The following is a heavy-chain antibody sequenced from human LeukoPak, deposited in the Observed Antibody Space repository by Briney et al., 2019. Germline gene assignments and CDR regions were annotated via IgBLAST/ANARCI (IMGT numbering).Heavy chain of an antibody. D-gene: IGHD3-9*01. CDR2: ISSSSSYI. J-gene: IGHJ3*02. CDR3: ARDYYDILTGYEGAFDI. Sequence: GGSLRLSCAASGFTFSSYIMNWVRQAPGKGLEWVSSISSSSSYIYYADSVKGRFTISRDNAKNSLYPQMNSLRAEDTAVYYCARDYYDILTGYEGAFDIWGQGTMVTVSS. V-gene: IGHV3-21*01. CDR1: GFTFSSYI.